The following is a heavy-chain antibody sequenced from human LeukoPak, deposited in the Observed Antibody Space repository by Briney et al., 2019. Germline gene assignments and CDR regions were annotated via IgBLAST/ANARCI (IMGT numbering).Heavy chain of an antibody. CDR3: ARIRKEFSSNYYYYYMDV. J-gene: IGHJ6*03. V-gene: IGHV2-70*04. Sequence: SGPTLVKPTQTLTLTCTFSGFSLSTSGMRVSWIRQPPGKALEWLARIDWDDDKFYSTSLKTRLTISKDTSKNQVVLTMTNMDPVDTATYYCARIRKEFSSNYYYYYMDVWGKGTTVTVSS. CDR1: GFSLSTSGMR. CDR2: IDWDDDK. D-gene: IGHD3-10*01.